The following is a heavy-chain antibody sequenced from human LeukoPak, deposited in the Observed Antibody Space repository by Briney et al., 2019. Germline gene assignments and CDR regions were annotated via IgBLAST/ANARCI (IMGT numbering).Heavy chain of an antibody. CDR2: TNPNSGGT. J-gene: IGHJ6*03. CDR3: ARDSGYSYGHYYYYYMDV. Sequence: GASVKVSCKASGGTFSSYAISWVRQAPGQGLEWMGWTNPNSGGTNYAQKFQGRVTMTRDTSISTAYMELSRLRSDDTAVYYCARDSGYSYGHYYYYYMDVWGKGTTVTVSS. CDR1: GGTFSSYA. D-gene: IGHD5-18*01. V-gene: IGHV1-2*02.